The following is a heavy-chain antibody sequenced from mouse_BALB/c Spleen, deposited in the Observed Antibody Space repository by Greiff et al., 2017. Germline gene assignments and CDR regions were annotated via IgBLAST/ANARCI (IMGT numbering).Heavy chain of an antibody. CDR3: ARGGSYTMITTGY. D-gene: IGHD2-4*01. CDR1: GYSFTGYY. Sequence: LVKPGASVKISCKASGYSFTGYYMHWVKQSPGKSLEWIGYISCYNGATSYNQKFKGKATFTVDTSSSTAYMQFNSLTSEDSAVYYCARGGSYTMITTGYWGQGTSVTVSS. V-gene: IGHV1S34*01. J-gene: IGHJ4*01. CDR2: ISCYNGAT.